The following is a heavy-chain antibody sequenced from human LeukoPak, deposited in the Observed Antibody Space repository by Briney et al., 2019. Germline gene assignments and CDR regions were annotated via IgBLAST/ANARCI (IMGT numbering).Heavy chain of an antibody. J-gene: IGHJ4*02. V-gene: IGHV3-23*01. Sequence: GRSLRLSCAASGFTFSSYGMHWVRQAPGKGLEWVSAITGGADKIYYADSVKGRFTISRDNSKNTLYLQMNTLRVEDRAVYYCAKENPVGGTNYFDYWGQGTLVTVAS. CDR2: ITGGADKI. D-gene: IGHD1-26*01. CDR3: AKENPVGGTNYFDY. CDR1: GFTFSSYG.